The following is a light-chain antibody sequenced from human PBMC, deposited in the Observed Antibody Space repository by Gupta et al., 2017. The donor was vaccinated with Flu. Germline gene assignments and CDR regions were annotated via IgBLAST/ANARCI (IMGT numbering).Light chain of an antibody. CDR1: SSNIGKNF. Sequence: QSVLTQPPSVSAAPGQKVTISCSGNSSNIGKNFVSWYQHLPGTAPKLLIYDNNKRPSGIPDRFSGSKSGTSATLGITGLQTGDEADYYCGTWDSSLSAVVFGGGTKLTVL. CDR2: DNN. J-gene: IGLJ2*01. CDR3: GTWDSSLSAVV. V-gene: IGLV1-51*01.